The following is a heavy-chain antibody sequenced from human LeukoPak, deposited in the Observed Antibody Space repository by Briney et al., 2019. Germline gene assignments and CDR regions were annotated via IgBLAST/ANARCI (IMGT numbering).Heavy chain of an antibody. D-gene: IGHD3-22*01. J-gene: IGHJ4*02. CDR1: GFTVGSNY. CDR2: THSGDST. Sequence: GGSLRLSCAASGFTVGSNYMSWVRQAPGKGLEWVSGTHSGDSTYYADSVKGRITISRDNSKNMLYLQMNSLRAEDTAVYHCARASGGYYDSSGSFDYWGQGTLVTVSS. CDR3: ARASGGYYDSSGSFDY. V-gene: IGHV3-53*01.